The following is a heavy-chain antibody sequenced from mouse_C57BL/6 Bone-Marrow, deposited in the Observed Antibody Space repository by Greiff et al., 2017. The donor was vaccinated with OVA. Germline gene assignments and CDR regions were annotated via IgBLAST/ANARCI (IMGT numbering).Heavy chain of an antibody. D-gene: IGHD2-2*01. Sequence: EVQGVESGGGLVKPGGSLKLSCAASGFTFSDYGMHWVRQAPEKGLEWVAYISSGSSTIYYADTVKGRFTISRDNAKNTLFLQMTSLRSEDTAMYYCERGEVWLRRDWYFDVWGTGTTVTVSS. V-gene: IGHV5-17*01. CDR2: ISSGSSTI. CDR3: ERGEVWLRRDWYFDV. J-gene: IGHJ1*03. CDR1: GFTFSDYG.